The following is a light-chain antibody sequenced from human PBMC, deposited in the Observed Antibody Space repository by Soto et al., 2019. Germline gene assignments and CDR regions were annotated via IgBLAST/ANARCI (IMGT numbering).Light chain of an antibody. CDR1: QTIFYSSNRKDY. CDR3: QQYSTSPWT. V-gene: IGKV4-1*01. CDR2: WAS. Sequence: DIVMTQSPDSLAVSLGERATINCRSSQTIFYSSNRKDYLAWYQQKPGQPPRVLIYWASTRESGVPHRFSGSGSGSDFTLTISNLQAEDVGVYYCQQYSTSPWTFGQGTKVEIK. J-gene: IGKJ1*01.